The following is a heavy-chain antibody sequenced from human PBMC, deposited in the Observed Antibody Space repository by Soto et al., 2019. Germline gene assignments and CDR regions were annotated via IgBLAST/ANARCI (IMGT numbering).Heavy chain of an antibody. CDR2: IIPIFGTA. Sequence: SVKVSCKASGGTFSSYAISWLRQAPGQGLEWMGGIIPIFGTANYAQKFQGRVTITADESTSTAYMELSSLTSEDTAVYFCARGQGYCSGGICYYYYYGMDVWGQGTTVTVSS. CDR1: GGTFSSYA. D-gene: IGHD2-15*01. CDR3: ARGQGYCSGGICYYYYYGMDV. V-gene: IGHV1-69*13. J-gene: IGHJ6*02.